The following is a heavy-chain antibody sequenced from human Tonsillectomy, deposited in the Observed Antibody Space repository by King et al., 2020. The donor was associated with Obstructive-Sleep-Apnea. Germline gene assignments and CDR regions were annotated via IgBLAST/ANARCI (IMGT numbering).Heavy chain of an antibody. D-gene: IGHD3-22*01. J-gene: IGHJ5*02. Sequence: QLQESGPGLVKPSETLSLTCTVSGGSISSSSYYWGWIRQPPGKGLEWIGSIYYSGSTYYNPSLKSRVNISVDTSKNQFSLKLSSVTAADTAVYYCARGYYYDSIGYSRYNWFDPWGQGTLVTVSS. V-gene: IGHV4-39*07. CDR3: ARGYYYDSIGYSRYNWFDP. CDR1: GGSISSSSYY. CDR2: IYYSGST.